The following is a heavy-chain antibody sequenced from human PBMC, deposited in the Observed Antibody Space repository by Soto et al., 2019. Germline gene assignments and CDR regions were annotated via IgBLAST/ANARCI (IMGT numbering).Heavy chain of an antibody. V-gene: IGHV1-69*01. CDR1: GGTFSGYA. Sequence: SVKVSCKASGGTFSGYAISWVRQAPVQGLEWMGEIIPMFGTSNYAQKFQGGVTITADESTSTAYMELSSLRSEDTAVYYCARGSCSSTSCYKEYYFDLWGQGTLVTVSS. J-gene: IGHJ4*02. CDR2: IIPMFGTS. D-gene: IGHD2-2*02. CDR3: ARGSCSSTSCYKEYYFDL.